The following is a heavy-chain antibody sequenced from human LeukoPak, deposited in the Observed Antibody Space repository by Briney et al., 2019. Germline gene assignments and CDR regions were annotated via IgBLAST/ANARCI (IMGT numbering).Heavy chain of an antibody. CDR1: GGSISSSNW. CDR3: ARHDIVVVPAAPSGFDP. CDR2: IYHSEST. D-gene: IGHD2-2*01. Sequence: SGTLSLTCAVSGGSISSSNWWSWVRQPPGKGLEWIGEIYHSESTNYNPSLKSRVTISIDKSKNQFSLKLSSATAADTAVYYCARHDIVVVPAAPSGFDPWGQGTLVTVSS. V-gene: IGHV4-4*02. J-gene: IGHJ5*02.